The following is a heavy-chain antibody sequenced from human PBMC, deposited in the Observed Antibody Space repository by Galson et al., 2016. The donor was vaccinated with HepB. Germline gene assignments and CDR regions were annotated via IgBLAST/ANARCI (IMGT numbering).Heavy chain of an antibody. V-gene: IGHV4-61*01. J-gene: IGHJ4*02. D-gene: IGHD2-15*01. CDR1: DGSISSGNYY. Sequence: LSLTCTVSDGSISSGNYYWSWVRQPPGKRLEWIGDIYYSGTTNYKPSLKSRVTISVDTSKNQFSLRLSSVTAADTAVYYCARMDPALISGFDYWGQGTLVTVSS. CDR2: IYYSGTT. CDR3: ARMDPALISGFDY.